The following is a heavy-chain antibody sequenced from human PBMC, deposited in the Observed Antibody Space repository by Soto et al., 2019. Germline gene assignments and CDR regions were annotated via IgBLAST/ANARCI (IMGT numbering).Heavy chain of an antibody. D-gene: IGHD2-2*01. Sequence: SETLSLTCSVSGASISTNNYFWAWIRQPPGGGLEWIGSIYVSGNTYYNPSLRSRVTVSQDTSKNHFSLKLSSVTAADTAVYYCARDHYCSSTSCYGGMDVWGQGTTVTVSS. J-gene: IGHJ6*02. V-gene: IGHV4-39*02. CDR2: IYVSGNT. CDR1: GASISTNNYF. CDR3: ARDHYCSSTSCYGGMDV.